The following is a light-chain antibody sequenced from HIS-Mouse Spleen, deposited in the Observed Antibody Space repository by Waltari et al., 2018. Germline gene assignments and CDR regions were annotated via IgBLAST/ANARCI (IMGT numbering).Light chain of an antibody. CDR3: SLYTSSSTWV. Sequence: QSALTQPPSVSGSPGQSVTIPCPGTSSDVGSYNRFSWYQQPPGTAPKPMLYEVSNRPSGVPDRFSGSKSGNTASLTISGLQAEDEADYYCSLYTSSSTWVFGGGTKLTVL. CDR2: EVS. J-gene: IGLJ3*02. CDR1: SSDVGSYNR. V-gene: IGLV2-18*01.